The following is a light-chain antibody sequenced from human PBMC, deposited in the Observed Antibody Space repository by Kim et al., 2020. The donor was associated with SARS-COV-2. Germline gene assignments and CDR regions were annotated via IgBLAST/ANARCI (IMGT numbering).Light chain of an antibody. CDR1: SGNIASDY. Sequence: GKAATISCTRSSGNIASDYGQWYQQRPGSAPTTVIYEDDQRPSGVPDRFSGSIDSSSNSASLTISGLRAEDEADYYCQSYDSGYQIFGGGTQLTVL. CDR2: EDD. CDR3: QSYDSGYQI. J-gene: IGLJ2*01. V-gene: IGLV6-57*03.